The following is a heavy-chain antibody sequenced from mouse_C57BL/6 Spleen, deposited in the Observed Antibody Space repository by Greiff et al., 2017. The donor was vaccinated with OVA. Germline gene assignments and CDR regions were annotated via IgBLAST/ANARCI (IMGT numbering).Heavy chain of an antibody. V-gene: IGHV3-6*01. CDR1: GYSITSGYY. D-gene: IGHD2-5*01. J-gene: IGHJ3*01. CDR2: ISYDGSN. CDR3: ASKDSNYVVAY. Sequence: EVKLEESGPGLVKPSQSLSLTCSVTGYSITSGYYWNWIRQFPGNKLEWMGYISYDGSNNYNPSLKNRISITRDTSKNQFFLKLNSVTTEDTATYYCASKDSNYVVAYWGQGTLVTVSA.